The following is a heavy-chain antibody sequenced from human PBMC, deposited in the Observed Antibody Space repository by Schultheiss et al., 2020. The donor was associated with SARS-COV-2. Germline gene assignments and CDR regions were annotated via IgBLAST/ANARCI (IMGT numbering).Heavy chain of an antibody. Sequence: SLKISCAASGFTFDDYAMHWVRQAPGKGLEWVSGISWNSRTRGYADSVKGRFSISRDNAKNSLYLQMNSLRAEDTAVYYCARGDYYDWGYFDYWGQGTLVTVSS. CDR1: GFTFDDYA. CDR3: ARGDYYDWGYFDY. CDR2: ISWNSRTR. D-gene: IGHD3-10*01. V-gene: IGHV3-9*01. J-gene: IGHJ4*02.